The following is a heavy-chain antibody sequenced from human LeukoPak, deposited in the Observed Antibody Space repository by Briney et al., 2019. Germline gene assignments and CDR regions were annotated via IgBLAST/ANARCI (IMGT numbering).Heavy chain of an antibody. CDR3: AKDTDRDIMIVVDDAPDVFDY. J-gene: IGHJ4*02. D-gene: IGHD3-22*01. V-gene: IGHV3-30*02. Sequence: PGGSLRLSCAASGFTFSSYGMHWVRQAPGKGLEWVAFTRYDGSNKYYADSVKGRFTISRDNSKNTLYLQMNSLRAEDTAVYYCAKDTDRDIMIVVDDAPDVFDYWGQGTLVTVSS. CDR2: TRYDGSNK. CDR1: GFTFSSYG.